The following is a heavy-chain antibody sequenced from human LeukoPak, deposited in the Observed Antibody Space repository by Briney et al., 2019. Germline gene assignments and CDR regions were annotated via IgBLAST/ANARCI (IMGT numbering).Heavy chain of an antibody. J-gene: IGHJ5*02. CDR2: ISYDGSNK. CDR1: GFTFSSYA. D-gene: IGHD3-3*01. CDR3: ASLVTIFGSGWFDP. Sequence: GGSLRLSCAASGFTFSSYAMHWVRQAPGKGLEWVAVISYDGSNKYYADSVKGRFTISRDNSKNTLYLQMNSLRAEDTAVYYCASLVTIFGSGWFDPWGQGTLVTVSS. V-gene: IGHV3-30-3*01.